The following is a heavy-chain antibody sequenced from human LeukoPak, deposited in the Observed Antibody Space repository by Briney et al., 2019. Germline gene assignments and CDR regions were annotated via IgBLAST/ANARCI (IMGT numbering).Heavy chain of an antibody. J-gene: IGHJ4*02. D-gene: IGHD1-14*01. Sequence: PSETLSLTCTVSGGSITSSSYYWGWIRQPPGKGLEWVGSVYYSGSTYYNPSLKSRVTISVDTSKNQFSLKLSSVTAADTAMYYCARHRLHPDPKFDFWGQGTLVTVSS. CDR1: GGSITSSSYY. CDR3: ARHRLHPDPKFDF. CDR2: VYYSGST. V-gene: IGHV4-39*01.